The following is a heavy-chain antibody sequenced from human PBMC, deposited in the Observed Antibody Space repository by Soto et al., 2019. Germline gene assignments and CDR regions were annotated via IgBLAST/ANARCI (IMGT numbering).Heavy chain of an antibody. CDR2: IIPVLGTT. Sequence: QLQLVQSGAEAKKPGSAVKVSCKASGGSLSTYAVTWVRQAPGQGLEWMGGIIPVLGTTPYAQNFQGSVTITAEESTSTAYLAVSSPSTEETAVFFSARNVIPILTAAWVERRGQATVLTVPS. V-gene: IGHV1-69*01. CDR3: ARNVIPILTAAWVER. D-gene: IGHD3-16*02. J-gene: IGHJ5*02. CDR1: GGSLSTYA.